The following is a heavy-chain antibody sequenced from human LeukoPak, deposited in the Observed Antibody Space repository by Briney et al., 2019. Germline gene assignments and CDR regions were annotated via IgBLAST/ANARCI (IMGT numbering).Heavy chain of an antibody. V-gene: IGHV4-59*01. CDR2: IYHSGIT. J-gene: IGHJ4*02. Sequence: SETLSLTCTVSGGSISTYYWSSIRQPPGKGLEWIGFIYHSGITNYNPSLKSRVTISVDTSTNQFSLNLSSVTAADTAVYYCARDERSDTSGWHLGYWGQGTLVTVSS. D-gene: IGHD6-19*01. CDR3: ARDERSDTSGWHLGY. CDR1: GGSISTYY.